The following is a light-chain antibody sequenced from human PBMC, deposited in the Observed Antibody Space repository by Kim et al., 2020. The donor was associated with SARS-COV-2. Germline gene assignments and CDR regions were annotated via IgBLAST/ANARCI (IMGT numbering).Light chain of an antibody. J-gene: IGLJ2*01. V-gene: IGLV2-18*02. CDR3: SSYTSSSTLI. CDR1: SSELGSYSS. CDR2: EVS. Sequence: TSYYTENSSELGSYSSVPGYQQPPGTAPKLIIYEVSDRPSGVPHRFSGSKSGNTASMTISWLQTEDEADYYCSSYTSSSTLIFGGGTQLTVL.